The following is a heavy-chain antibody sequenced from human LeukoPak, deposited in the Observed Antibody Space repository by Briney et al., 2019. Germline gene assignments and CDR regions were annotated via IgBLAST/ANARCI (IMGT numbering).Heavy chain of an antibody. CDR3: ARDGSALLWFGELLPYYYYGMDA. D-gene: IGHD3-10*01. Sequence: SETLSLTCTVSGGSISSGSYYWSWIRQPAGKGLEWIGRIYTSGSTNYNPSLKSRVTISVDTSKNQFSLKLSSVTAADTAVYYCARDGSALLWFGELLPYYYYGMDAWGQGTTVTVSS. CDR2: IYTSGST. V-gene: IGHV4-61*02. CDR1: GGSISSGSYY. J-gene: IGHJ6*02.